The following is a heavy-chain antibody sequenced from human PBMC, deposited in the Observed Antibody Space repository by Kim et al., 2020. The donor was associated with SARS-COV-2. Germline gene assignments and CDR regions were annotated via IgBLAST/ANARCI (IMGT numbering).Heavy chain of an antibody. CDR3: ARADGPQGSYYGMDV. Sequence: QRIQGRVTMTRDTSISTAYMELSRLRSDDTAVYYCARADGPQGSYYGMDVWGQGTTVTVSS. V-gene: IGHV1-2*02. J-gene: IGHJ6*02.